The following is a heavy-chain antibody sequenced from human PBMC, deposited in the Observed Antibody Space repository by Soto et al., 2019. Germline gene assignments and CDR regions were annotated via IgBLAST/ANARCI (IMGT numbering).Heavy chain of an antibody. V-gene: IGHV4-4*07. D-gene: IGHD3-3*01. Sequence: SETLSLTCTVSGGSISSYYWSWIRQPAGKGLEWIGRIYTSGSTNYNPSLKSRVTMSVDTSKNQFSLKLSSVTAADTAVYYCAAYYDFWSGYNWFDPWGQGTLVTVS. J-gene: IGHJ5*02. CDR2: IYTSGST. CDR1: GGSISSYY. CDR3: AAYYDFWSGYNWFDP.